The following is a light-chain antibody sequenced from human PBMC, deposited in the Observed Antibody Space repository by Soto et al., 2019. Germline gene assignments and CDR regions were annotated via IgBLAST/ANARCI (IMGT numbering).Light chain of an antibody. CDR3: QQYNSYSWT. Sequence: DIQMTQSPSTLSASVGDRVTITCRASQSISSWLAWYQQKPGKAPQLLIYDASSLESGVPSRFSGSGSGTEFTLTISSLKPDDFATYYCQQYNSYSWTFGQGTKVEIK. CDR1: QSISSW. CDR2: DAS. V-gene: IGKV1-5*01. J-gene: IGKJ1*01.